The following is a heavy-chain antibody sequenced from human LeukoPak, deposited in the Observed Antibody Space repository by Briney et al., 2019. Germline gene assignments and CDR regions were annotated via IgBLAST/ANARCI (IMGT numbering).Heavy chain of an antibody. CDR1: GGSFSGYY. Sequence: PSETLSLTCAVYGGSFSGYYWSWIRQPPGKGLEWIGEINHSGSTNYNPSLKSRVTISVDTSKNQFSLKLSSVTAADTAVYYCASCPRDNRSSGYYAWGQGTMVTVSS. J-gene: IGHJ3*01. CDR2: INHSGST. CDR3: ASCPRDNRSSGYYA. D-gene: IGHD3-22*01. V-gene: IGHV4-34*01.